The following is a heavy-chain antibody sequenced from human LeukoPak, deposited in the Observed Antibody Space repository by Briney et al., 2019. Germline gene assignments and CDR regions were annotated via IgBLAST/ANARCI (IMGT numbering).Heavy chain of an antibody. V-gene: IGHV4-59*10. CDR2: IYTSGST. CDR1: GGSFSGYY. Sequence: SETLSLTCAVYGGSFSGYYWSWIRQPAGKGLEWIGRIYTSGSTNYNPSLKSRVTISVDTSKNQFSLKLSSVTAADTAVYYCASRSAVAGTVYWGQGTLVTVSS. D-gene: IGHD6-19*01. CDR3: ASRSAVAGTVY. J-gene: IGHJ4*02.